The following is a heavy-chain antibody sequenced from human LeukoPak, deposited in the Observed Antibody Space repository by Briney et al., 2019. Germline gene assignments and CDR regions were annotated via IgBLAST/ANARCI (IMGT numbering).Heavy chain of an antibody. D-gene: IGHD3-3*01. CDR3: AREVVDTIFGVRMDV. CDR1: GFTFSSYS. Sequence: PGGSLRLSCAASGFTFSSYSMNWVRQAPGKGLEWVSSISSSSSYIYYADSVKGRFTISRDNAKNSLYLQMNSLRAEDTAVYYCAREVVDTIFGVRMDVWGKGTTVTVSS. V-gene: IGHV3-21*01. CDR2: ISSSSSYI. J-gene: IGHJ6*04.